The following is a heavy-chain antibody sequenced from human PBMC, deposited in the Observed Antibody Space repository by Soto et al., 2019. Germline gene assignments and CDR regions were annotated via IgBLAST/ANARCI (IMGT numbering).Heavy chain of an antibody. Sequence: GASVKVSCKASGGTFSRYTISWVRQAPGQGLEWMGGIIPIFGTANYAQKFQGRVTITADESTSTAYMELSSLRSEDTAVYYCAREKAVADISPNYYYYGMDVWGQGTTVTVSS. CDR1: GGTFSRYT. CDR2: IIPIFGTA. D-gene: IGHD6-19*01. V-gene: IGHV1-69*13. J-gene: IGHJ6*02. CDR3: AREKAVADISPNYYYYGMDV.